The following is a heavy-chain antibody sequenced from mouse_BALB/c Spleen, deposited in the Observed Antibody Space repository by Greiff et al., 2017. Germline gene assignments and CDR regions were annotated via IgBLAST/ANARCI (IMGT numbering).Heavy chain of an antibody. CDR2: IYPGDGDT. D-gene: IGHD2-4*01. CDR1: GYAFSSYW. Sequence: VMLVESGAELVRPGSSVKISCKASGYAFSSYWMNWVKQRPGQGLEWIGQIYPGDGDTNYNGKFKGKATLTADKSSSTAYMQLSSLTSEDSAVYFCARGSTMITTGAWFAYWGQGTLVTVSA. CDR3: ARGSTMITTGAWFAY. J-gene: IGHJ3*01. V-gene: IGHV1-80*01.